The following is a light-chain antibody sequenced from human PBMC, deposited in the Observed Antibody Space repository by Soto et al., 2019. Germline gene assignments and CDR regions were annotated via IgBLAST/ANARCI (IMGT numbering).Light chain of an antibody. CDR1: KLGDKY. CDR2: QDS. CDR3: QTWDSYTAV. V-gene: IGLV3-1*01. J-gene: IGLJ2*01. Sequence: SYELTQPPSVSVSPGQTASITCSGDKLGDKYASWYQQKPGQSPVVVIYQDSKRPSGIPERFSGSNSGNTATLTISGTQALDEADYYCQTWDSYTAVFGGGTQLTVL.